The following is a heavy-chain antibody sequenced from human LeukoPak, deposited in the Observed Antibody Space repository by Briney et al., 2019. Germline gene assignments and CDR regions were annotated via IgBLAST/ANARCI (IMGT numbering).Heavy chain of an antibody. CDR1: GFTFSSYS. CDR2: ISSSSSTI. D-gene: IGHD1-26*01. CDR3: ARDRSPVVDY. Sequence: GGSLRLSCAAPGFTFSSYSMNWVRQAPGKGLEWVSYISSSSSTIYYADSVKDRFTISRDNAKNSLYLQMNSLRAEDTAVYYCARDRSPVVDYWGQGTLVTVSS. J-gene: IGHJ4*02. V-gene: IGHV3-48*01.